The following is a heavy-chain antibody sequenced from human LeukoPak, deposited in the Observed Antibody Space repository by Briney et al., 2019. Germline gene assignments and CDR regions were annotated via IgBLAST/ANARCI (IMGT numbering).Heavy chain of an antibody. CDR3: ARDTYYDFWSGNDY. CDR1: GFTFSSYG. V-gene: IGHV3-23*01. Sequence: GGSLRLSCAASGFTFSSYGMTWVRQAPGKGLEWVSTITYSGGSTYYADSVQGRFTISRDNSKNTLYLQMDSLRAEDTAVYYCARDTYYDFWSGNDYWGQGTLVTVSS. J-gene: IGHJ4*02. CDR2: ITYSGGST. D-gene: IGHD3-3*01.